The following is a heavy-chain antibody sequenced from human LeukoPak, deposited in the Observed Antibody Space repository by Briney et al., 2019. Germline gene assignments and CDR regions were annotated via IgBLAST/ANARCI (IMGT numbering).Heavy chain of an antibody. D-gene: IGHD1/OR15-1a*01. CDR1: GFTFTNYV. J-gene: IGHJ4*02. V-gene: IGHV3-23*01. CDR3: ARGNWNKLEVFDY. CDR2: ISGSGGST. Sequence: GGSPRLSCAASGFTFTNYVMTWVRQAPGKGLEWVSAISGSGGSTYYADSVKGRFTVSRDNSKNTVYLQMNSLRAEDTAVYYCARGNWNKLEVFDYWGQGTLVPVSS.